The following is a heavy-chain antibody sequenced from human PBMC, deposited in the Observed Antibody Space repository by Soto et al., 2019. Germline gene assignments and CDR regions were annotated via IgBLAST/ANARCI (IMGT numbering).Heavy chain of an antibody. CDR1: GFTFSSYS. V-gene: IGHV3-48*02. CDR2: ISSSSSTI. J-gene: IGHJ5*02. CDR3: ARENIDWSLNWFDP. D-gene: IGHD3-9*01. Sequence: GGSLRLSCAASGFTFSSYSMNWVRQAPWKGLEWVSYISSSSSTIYYADSVKGRFTISRDNAKNSLYLQMNSLRDEDTAVYYCARENIDWSLNWFDPWGQGTLVTVSS.